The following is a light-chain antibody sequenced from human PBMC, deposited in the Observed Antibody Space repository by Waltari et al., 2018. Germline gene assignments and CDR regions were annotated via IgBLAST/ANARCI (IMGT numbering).Light chain of an antibody. CDR2: DVS. Sequence: QSALTQPASVSGSPGQSITLPCPATRRAVGCSNFFSWYQHHPGKAPKLMIYDVSKRPSGVSNRFSGSKSGNTASLTISGLQAEDESDYYCSSHTSSSTVVFGGGTKLTVL. J-gene: IGLJ2*01. CDR1: RRAVGCSNF. V-gene: IGLV2-14*03. CDR3: SSHTSSSTVV.